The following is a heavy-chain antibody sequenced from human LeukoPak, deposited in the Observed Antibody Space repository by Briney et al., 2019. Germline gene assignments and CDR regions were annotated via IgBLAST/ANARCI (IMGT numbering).Heavy chain of an antibody. CDR1: GFTFSSYS. D-gene: IGHD1-20*01. CDR3: ARDGITGTSYYGMDV. V-gene: IGHV3-21*01. J-gene: IGHJ6*02. Sequence: GRSLRLSCAASGFTFSSYSMNWVRQAPGKGLEWVSSISSSSSYICYADSVKGRFTISRDNAKNSLYLQMNSLRAEDTAVYYCARDGITGTSYYGMDVWGQGTTVTVSS. CDR2: ISSSSSYI.